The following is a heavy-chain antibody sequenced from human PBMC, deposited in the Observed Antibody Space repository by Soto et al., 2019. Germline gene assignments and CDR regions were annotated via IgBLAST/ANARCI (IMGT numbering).Heavy chain of an antibody. J-gene: IGHJ4*02. Sequence: SETLSLTCTVSGCSISSYYWSWIRQPPGKGLEWIGYIYYSGSTNYNPSLKSRVTISVDTSKNQFSLKLSSVTAADTAVYYCASSATDGYNYYFDYWGQGTLVTVSS. CDR3: ASSATDGYNYYFDY. CDR1: GCSISSYY. V-gene: IGHV4-59*01. CDR2: IYYSGST. D-gene: IGHD5-12*01.